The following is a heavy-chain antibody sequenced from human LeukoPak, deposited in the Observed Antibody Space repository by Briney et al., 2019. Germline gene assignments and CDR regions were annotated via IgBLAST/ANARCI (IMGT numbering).Heavy chain of an antibody. J-gene: IGHJ5*02. CDR1: GFTFSSYS. Sequence: GGSLRLSCAASGFTFSSYSMNWVRQAPGKGLEWVSSISSSSSYIYYADSVKGRSTISRDNAKNSLYLQMNSLRAEDTAVYYCAREAIDFWSGYTINWFDPWGQGTLVTVSS. D-gene: IGHD3-3*01. CDR2: ISSSSSYI. V-gene: IGHV3-21*01. CDR3: AREAIDFWSGYTINWFDP.